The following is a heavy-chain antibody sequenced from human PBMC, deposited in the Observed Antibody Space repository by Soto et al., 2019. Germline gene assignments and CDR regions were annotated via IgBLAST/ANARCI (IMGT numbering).Heavy chain of an antibody. V-gene: IGHV3-23*01. Sequence: GGSLRLSCAASGFTFRNYAMNWVRQAPGKGLGWVSSISGGGDSRKYVDSVKGRFTISRDNSKNTLYLQMNSLRAEDTAVYYCAKDLFTVVRLFDSWGQGTLVTVSS. J-gene: IGHJ4*02. CDR2: ISGGGDSR. CDR3: AKDLFTVVRLFDS. CDR1: GFTFRNYA. D-gene: IGHD3-10*01.